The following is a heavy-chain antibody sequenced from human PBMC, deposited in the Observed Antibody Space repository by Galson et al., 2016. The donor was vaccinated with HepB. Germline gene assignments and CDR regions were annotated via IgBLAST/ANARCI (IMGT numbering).Heavy chain of an antibody. V-gene: IGHV4-59*02. D-gene: IGHD6-19*01. Sequence: SETLSLTCTVSGDSGSAYFWNWIRQPPEKGLEWIGYISYSWRAGYNPSLQSRVTISEDTSKKKFSLRLTSVTASDTAVYFCARIPDITGWPLDYWGQGVLVTVSS. CDR2: ISYSWRA. CDR1: GDSGSAYF. CDR3: ARIPDITGWPLDY. J-gene: IGHJ4*02.